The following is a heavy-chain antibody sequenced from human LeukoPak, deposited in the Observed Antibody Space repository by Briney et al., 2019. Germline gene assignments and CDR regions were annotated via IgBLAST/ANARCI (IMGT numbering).Heavy chain of an antibody. CDR3: ARDRGGYTYSHDY. J-gene: IGHJ4*02. CDR1: GASISSGGYS. CDR2: IYHGGST. Sequence: SETLSLTCIVSGASISSGGYSWRWVRRPPGKGLECVGYIYHGGSTYYKPSLMSRVTISMDKSKNQLSLKLNFVTAADTAVYYCARDRGGYTYSHDYWGQGTLVTVSS. V-gene: IGHV4-30-2*01. D-gene: IGHD5-18*01.